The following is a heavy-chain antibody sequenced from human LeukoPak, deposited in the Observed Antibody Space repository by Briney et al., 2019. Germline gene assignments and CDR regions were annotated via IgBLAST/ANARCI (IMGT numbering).Heavy chain of an antibody. CDR3: ARDRAGSGWSTQYYFDY. CDR1: GYSISSGYY. J-gene: IGHJ4*02. CDR2: IFHTGSA. Sequence: SETLSLTCNVSGYSISSGYYWGWIRQPPGKGLEYIGSIFHTGSADYNPSLKSRVTISVDTSKNQFSLQLNSVTPEDTAVYYCARDRAGSGWSTQYYFDYWGQGTLVTVSS. V-gene: IGHV4-38-2*02. D-gene: IGHD6-19*01.